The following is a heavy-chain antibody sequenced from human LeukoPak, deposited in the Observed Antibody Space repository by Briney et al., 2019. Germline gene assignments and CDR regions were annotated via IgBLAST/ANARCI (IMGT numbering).Heavy chain of an antibody. CDR3: ARAPWRNGMDV. Sequence: GGTLRLSCAASGFTFSSYEMSWVRQAPGKGLEWVSYISGSGNTIYYADSVKGQFIISRDNAKNSLYLQMNSLRAEDTAVYYCARAPWRNGMDVWGKGTTVTVSS. J-gene: IGHJ6*04. CDR2: ISGSGNTI. D-gene: IGHD5-12*01. CDR1: GFTFSSYE. V-gene: IGHV3-48*03.